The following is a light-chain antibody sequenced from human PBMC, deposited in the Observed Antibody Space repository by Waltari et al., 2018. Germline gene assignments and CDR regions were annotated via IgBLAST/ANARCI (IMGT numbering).Light chain of an antibody. J-gene: IGKJ3*01. CDR3: QQGDSSPYT. V-gene: IGKV1-39*01. CDR1: QDIRSY. CDR2: KTK. Sequence: DIQMSQSPSSLSASFGDRVTMTCRASQDIRSYLNWYQQKPGKAPKLLIWKTKYLDSGVPSRFGGSGSGTEFTLTISSLQPEDFATYYCQQGDSSPYTFGPGTKLDIK.